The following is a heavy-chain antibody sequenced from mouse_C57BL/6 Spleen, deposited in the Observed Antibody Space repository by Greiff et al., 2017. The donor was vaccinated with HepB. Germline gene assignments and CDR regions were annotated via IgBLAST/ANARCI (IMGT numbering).Heavy chain of an antibody. J-gene: IGHJ2*01. CDR1: GYAFSSSW. CDR2: IYPGDGDT. V-gene: IGHV1-82*01. D-gene: IGHD2-4*01. CDR3: ARSEGLRDY. Sequence: QVQLQQSGPELVKPGASVKISCKASGYAFSSSWMNWVKQRPGKGLEWIGRIYPGDGDTNYNGKFKGKATLTADKSSSTAYMQLSSLTSEDSAVYFCARSEGLRDYWGQGTTLTVSS.